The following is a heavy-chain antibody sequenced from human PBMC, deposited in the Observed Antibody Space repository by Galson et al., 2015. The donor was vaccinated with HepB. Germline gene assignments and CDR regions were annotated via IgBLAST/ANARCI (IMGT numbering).Heavy chain of an antibody. Sequence: SVKVSCKASGGTFSSYAISWVRQAPGQGLEWMGGIIPIFGTANYAQKFQGRVTITADESTSTAYMELSSLRSEDTAVYYCALYSSSSAVFDYWGQGTLVTVSS. D-gene: IGHD6-6*01. CDR1: GGTFSSYA. J-gene: IGHJ4*02. CDR3: ALYSSSSAVFDY. V-gene: IGHV1-69*13. CDR2: IIPIFGTA.